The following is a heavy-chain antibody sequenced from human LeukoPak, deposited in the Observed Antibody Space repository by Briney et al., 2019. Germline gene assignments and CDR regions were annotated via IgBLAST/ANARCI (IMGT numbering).Heavy chain of an antibody. CDR3: ARFSPLIGDYYDSSGDTRIDY. D-gene: IGHD3-22*01. Sequence: PSETLSLTCTVSGGSISGSSYYWGWIRQPPGKGLEWIGEINHSGSTNYNPSLKSRVTISVDTSKNQFSLKLSSVTAADTAVYYCARFSPLIGDYYDSSGDTRIDYWGQGTLVTVSS. CDR1: GGSISGSSYY. J-gene: IGHJ4*02. V-gene: IGHV4-39*07. CDR2: INHSGST.